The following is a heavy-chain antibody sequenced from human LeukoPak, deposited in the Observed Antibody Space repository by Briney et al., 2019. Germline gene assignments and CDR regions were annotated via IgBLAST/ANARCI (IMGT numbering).Heavy chain of an antibody. V-gene: IGHV4-59*01. J-gene: IGHJ4*02. CDR2: IYYSGST. D-gene: IGHD6-13*01. Sequence: SETLSLTCTVSGGSISSYYWSWIRQPPGKGLEWIGYIYYSGSTNYNPSLKSRVTISVDTSKNQFSLKLSSVTAADTAVYYCARGKAAAGPPHFDYWGQGTLVTVSS. CDR1: GGSISSYY. CDR3: ARGKAAAGPPHFDY.